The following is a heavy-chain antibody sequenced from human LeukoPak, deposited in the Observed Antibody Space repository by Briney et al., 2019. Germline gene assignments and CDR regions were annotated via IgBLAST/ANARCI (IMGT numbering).Heavy chain of an antibody. D-gene: IGHD3-9*01. J-gene: IGHJ3*02. CDR3: ANPLLGEKYYDILLVNDDGFDI. CDR1: GFTFSTYA. V-gene: IGHV3-23*01. CDR2: ITGRGVIT. Sequence: GGSLRLSCAASGFTFSTYAMSWVRQAPGKGLEWVSAITGRGVITYYADSVKGRFTISRDNSKNTLYLQMNSLRAEDTAVYYCANPLLGEKYYDILLVNDDGFDIWGQGTMVTVSS.